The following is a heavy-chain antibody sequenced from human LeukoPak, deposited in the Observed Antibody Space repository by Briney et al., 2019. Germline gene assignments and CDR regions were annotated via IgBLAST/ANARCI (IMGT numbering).Heavy chain of an antibody. D-gene: IGHD2-2*02. Sequence: PSQTLSLTCTVSGGSISSGSYYWSWIRQPAGKGLEWIGRIYTSGSTNYNPSLKSRVTISVDTSKNQFSLKLSSVTAADTAVYYCARVRPGRYCSSTSCYTGGQRNYWYFDLWGRGTLVTVSS. CDR3: ARVRPGRYCSSTSCYTGGQRNYWYFDL. CDR1: GGSISSGSYY. V-gene: IGHV4-61*02. CDR2: IYTSGST. J-gene: IGHJ2*01.